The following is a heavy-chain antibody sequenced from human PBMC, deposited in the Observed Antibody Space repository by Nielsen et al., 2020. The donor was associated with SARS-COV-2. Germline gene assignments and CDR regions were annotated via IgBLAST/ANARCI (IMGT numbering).Heavy chain of an antibody. Sequence: GESLKISCEASGFTISRYGMHWVRQAPGKGLEWVTFISYDGSVKYYADFVKGRFTISTDLSNNTLYLQMNSLRVEDTAIYYCTKGAQLGDYWGQGIMVTVSS. CDR2: ISYDGSVK. V-gene: IGHV3-30*18. D-gene: IGHD6-13*01. CDR3: TKGAQLGDY. CDR1: GFTISRYG. J-gene: IGHJ4*02.